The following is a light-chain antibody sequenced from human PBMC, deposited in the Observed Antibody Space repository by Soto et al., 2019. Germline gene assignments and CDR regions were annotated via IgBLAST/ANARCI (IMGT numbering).Light chain of an antibody. CDR1: QTVSSSY. CDR3: QQYGYSPIT. Sequence: DIVMSQSPVTVSVSPGGRATLSCRASQTVSSSYLAWYQQKPGQAPRLLIYAASSRATGIPDRFSGSGSGTDFTLTIDGLEPEDFVVYYCQQYGYSPITFGQVRLLANK. V-gene: IGKV3-20*01. J-gene: IGKJ5*01. CDR2: AAS.